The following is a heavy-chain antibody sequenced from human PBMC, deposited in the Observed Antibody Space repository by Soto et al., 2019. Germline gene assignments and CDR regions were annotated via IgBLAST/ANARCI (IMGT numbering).Heavy chain of an antibody. D-gene: IGHD2-15*01. Sequence: EVQLLESGGGLVQPGGSLTLTCIVSGFTSGKYAMSWVRQAPGKGLEWVSEIGGGGEYTNYADSVRGRFTMSRDNSKNTLYLHMRSLKVEDTAVYYCAKDEVAANGRADAFDIWGQGTVVTVSS. CDR2: IGGGGEYT. V-gene: IGHV3-23*01. CDR3: AKDEVAANGRADAFDI. CDR1: GFTSGKYA. J-gene: IGHJ3*02.